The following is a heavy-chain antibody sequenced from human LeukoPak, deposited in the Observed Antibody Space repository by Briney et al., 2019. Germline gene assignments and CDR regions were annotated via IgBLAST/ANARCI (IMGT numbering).Heavy chain of an antibody. CDR1: GGSISRYY. Sequence: SETLSLTCTVSGGSISRYYWSWIRQPPGKGLEWIGYIYYSGSTNYNPSLKSRVTISVDTSKNQFSLKLSSVTAADTAVYYCAATYYYGSGSYYDDYWGQGTLVTVSS. J-gene: IGHJ4*02. V-gene: IGHV4-59*01. CDR2: IYYSGST. D-gene: IGHD3-10*01. CDR3: AATYYYGSGSYYDDY.